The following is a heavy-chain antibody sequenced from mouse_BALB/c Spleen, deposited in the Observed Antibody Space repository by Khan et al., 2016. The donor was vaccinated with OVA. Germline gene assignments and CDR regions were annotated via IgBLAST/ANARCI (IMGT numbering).Heavy chain of an antibody. CDR2: IAPGSGSS. CDR3: AGENYYGSSRYDMDY. J-gene: IGHJ4*01. D-gene: IGHD1-1*01. Sequence: DLVKPGASVKLSCKASGYTFTSYWINWIKQRPGQGLEWIGRIAPGSGSSYYNGMFKGKATLTVDTSSSTAYIQLSSLSSEDSAVYCCAGENYYGSSRYDMDYWGQGTSVTVSS. V-gene: IGHV1S41*01. CDR1: GYTFTSYW.